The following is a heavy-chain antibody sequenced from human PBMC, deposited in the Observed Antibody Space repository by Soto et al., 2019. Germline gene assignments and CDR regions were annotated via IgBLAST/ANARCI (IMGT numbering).Heavy chain of an antibody. D-gene: IGHD4-4*01. CDR1: GGTFSTYT. CDR3: AGDPDSHYNDSHASSYP. Sequence: QVQLVQSGAEVKKPGSSVKVSCKASGGTFSTYTITWVRQAPGQGLEWMGRIIPIIGIINYAQKFQGRVTISADKFTGKPYMELTGLRSDGTAVYYCAGDPDSHYNDSHASSYPWGQGTLVTVSS. V-gene: IGHV1-69*08. CDR2: IIPIIGII. J-gene: IGHJ5*02.